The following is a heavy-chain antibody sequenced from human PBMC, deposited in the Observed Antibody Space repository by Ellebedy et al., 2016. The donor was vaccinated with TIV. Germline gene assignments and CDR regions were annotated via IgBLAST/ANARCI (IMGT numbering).Heavy chain of an antibody. CDR3: ARGRYSGSYYPWFDP. CDR1: GYTFTGYY. D-gene: IGHD1-26*01. V-gene: IGHV1-2*02. Sequence: ASVKVSCKASGYTFTGYYMHWVRQAPGQGLEWMGWINPNSGGTNYAQKFQGRVTMTRDTSISTAYMELSRLRSDDTAVYYCARGRYSGSYYPWFDPWGQGTLVTVSS. J-gene: IGHJ5*02. CDR2: INPNSGGT.